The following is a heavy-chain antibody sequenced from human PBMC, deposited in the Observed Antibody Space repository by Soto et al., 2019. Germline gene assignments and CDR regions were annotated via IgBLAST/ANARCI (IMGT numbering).Heavy chain of an antibody. J-gene: IGHJ4*02. Sequence: EVQLVESGGGLVNPGGSLRLSCAASGFTFNNAWMSWVRQAPGKGLEWVGRIKSNTDGGTADYAAPVNGRFTVSRDDSKNTVYLQLNSLSTDDTAVYYCATDLKTGTERGKFHYWGQGTLVTVSS. V-gene: IGHV3-15*01. CDR3: ATDLKTGTERGKFHY. D-gene: IGHD1-1*01. CDR2: IKSNTDGGTA. CDR1: GFTFNNAW.